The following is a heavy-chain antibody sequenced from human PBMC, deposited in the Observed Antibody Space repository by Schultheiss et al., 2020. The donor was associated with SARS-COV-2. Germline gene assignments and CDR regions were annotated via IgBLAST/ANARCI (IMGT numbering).Heavy chain of an antibody. CDR2: ISGSGGST. V-gene: IGHV3-23*01. CDR1: GFSFNSYS. CDR3: AKGLYSYYYAFDH. D-gene: IGHD3-10*01. J-gene: IGHJ4*02. Sequence: GGSLRLSCAASGFSFNSYSMNWVRQAPGKGLEWVSVISGSGGSTYYADSVKGRFTISRDNSANTLFVQMHSLRADDTAVYYCAKGLYSYYYAFDHWGKGTLVTVAS.